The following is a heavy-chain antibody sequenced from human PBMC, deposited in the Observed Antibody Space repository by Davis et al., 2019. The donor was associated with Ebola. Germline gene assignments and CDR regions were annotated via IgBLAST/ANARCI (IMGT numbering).Heavy chain of an antibody. Sequence: ASVKVSCKPSGYTFTSYGISWVRQASGQGLEWMGWISAYNGNTNYAQKLQGRVTMTTDTSTSTAYMELRSLRSDDTAVYYCARARGGTEYDAFDIWGQGTMVTVSS. D-gene: IGHD2-8*02. CDR1: GYTFTSYG. CDR2: ISAYNGNT. CDR3: ARARGGTEYDAFDI. V-gene: IGHV1-18*01. J-gene: IGHJ3*02.